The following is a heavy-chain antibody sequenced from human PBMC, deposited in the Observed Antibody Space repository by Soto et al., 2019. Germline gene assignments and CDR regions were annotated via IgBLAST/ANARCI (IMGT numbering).Heavy chain of an antibody. CDR2: IIPLFGGT. Sequence: QVQLVQSGAAVKKPGSSVKVSCKASGGIFSRYAINWVRQAPGQGLEWMGGIIPLFGGTNYAQKFQGRVTITADESTSTAYMELSSLRSEDTAVYYCARDPYDTSGYYPYYFDYWGQGTPVTVSS. V-gene: IGHV1-69*01. CDR3: ARDPYDTSGYYPYYFDY. J-gene: IGHJ4*02. CDR1: GGIFSRYA. D-gene: IGHD3-22*01.